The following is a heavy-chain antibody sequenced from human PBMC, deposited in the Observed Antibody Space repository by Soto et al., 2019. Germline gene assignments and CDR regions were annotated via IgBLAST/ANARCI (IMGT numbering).Heavy chain of an antibody. J-gene: IGHJ4*02. CDR3: ARDTRERVYSYGYFGY. V-gene: IGHV4-34*01. CDR1: GGSFSGYY. Sequence: QVQLQQWGAGLLKPSETLSLTCAVYGGSFSGYYWSWIRQPPGKGLEWIGEINHSGSTNYNPSLKSRVTISVDTSKNQFSLKLSSVTAADTAVYYCARDTRERVYSYGYFGYWGQGTLVTVPS. CDR2: INHSGST. D-gene: IGHD5-18*01.